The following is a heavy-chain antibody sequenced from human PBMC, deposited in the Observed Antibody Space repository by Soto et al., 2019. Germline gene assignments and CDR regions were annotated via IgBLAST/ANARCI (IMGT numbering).Heavy chain of an antibody. V-gene: IGHV3-11*01. CDR2: IDTSSTKI. Sequence: QVQLVESGGDLVKPGGSLRLSCAASGYTFSDYYLSWIRQAPGKGLEWISYIDTSSTKIYYADSVKGRFTLSRDNGKNSLFLEMNSLRVEDTAVYFCASHYDLWSGYLSPVDYWGQGTLVTVSS. D-gene: IGHD3-3*01. J-gene: IGHJ4*02. CDR3: ASHYDLWSGYLSPVDY. CDR1: GYTFSDYY.